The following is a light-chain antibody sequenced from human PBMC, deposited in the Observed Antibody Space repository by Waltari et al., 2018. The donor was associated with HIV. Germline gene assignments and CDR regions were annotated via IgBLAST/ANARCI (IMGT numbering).Light chain of an antibody. CDR1: SSDVGGDKY. CDR2: QIN. J-gene: IGLJ2*01. Sequence: QSALTQPASVSGSPGPAVNIACPGTSSDVGGDKYVSWYQQHPGKVPKFLIFQINNRASGVSSRFSGSKAGNTATLTISWLQAEDEADYYCSSFTSDATVLFGGGTKLTV. V-gene: IGLV2-14*03. CDR3: SSFTSDATVL.